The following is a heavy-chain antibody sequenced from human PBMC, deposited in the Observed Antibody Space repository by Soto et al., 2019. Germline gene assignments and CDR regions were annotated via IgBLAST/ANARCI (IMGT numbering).Heavy chain of an antibody. CDR3: TTGSVEGL. CDR1: GFSFNEAW. V-gene: IGHV3-15*07. Sequence: EVQLVESAGGLVKPGGSLRLSCVASGFSFNEAWMNWVRQAPGEGLEWVGRIKTSAGGGATDYAAPVQGRFTISRDDSKNALYLHMNSLRTEDTAIYYCTTGSVEGLWGQGTTVTVSS. J-gene: IGHJ6*02. CDR2: IKTSAGGGAT. D-gene: IGHD2-15*01.